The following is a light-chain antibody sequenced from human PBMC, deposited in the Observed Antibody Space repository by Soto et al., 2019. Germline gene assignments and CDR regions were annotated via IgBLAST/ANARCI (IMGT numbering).Light chain of an antibody. CDR3: QQRTNWLT. CDR2: DAS. CDR1: QNVSTY. J-gene: IGKJ3*01. Sequence: EIVLTQSPATLSLSPGERVTLSCRASQNVSTYLAWYQQKPGQAPRLLIYDASDRATGIPARFSGSGSGIDFTLTISSLEPEDFAVYYCQQRTNWLTFGPGTKWISN. V-gene: IGKV3-11*01.